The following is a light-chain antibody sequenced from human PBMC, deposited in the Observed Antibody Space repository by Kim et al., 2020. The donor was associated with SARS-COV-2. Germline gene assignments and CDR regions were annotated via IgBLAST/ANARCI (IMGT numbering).Light chain of an antibody. J-gene: IGLJ2*01. CDR2: QDS. CDR3: QAWDSSTVV. CDR1: KLGDKY. Sequence: VFPGQTASSTGSRDKLGDKYACWYQRKPGQSPMLDIYQDSKRPSGIPERFSGSNSGNTATLTISGTQAMDEADYYCQAWDSSTVVFGGGTQLTVL. V-gene: IGLV3-1*01.